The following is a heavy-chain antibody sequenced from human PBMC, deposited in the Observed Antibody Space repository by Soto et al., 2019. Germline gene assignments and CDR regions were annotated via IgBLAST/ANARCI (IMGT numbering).Heavy chain of an antibody. CDR1: GFTFDDYA. V-gene: IGHV3-9*01. J-gene: IGHJ4*02. Sequence: SLRLSCAASGFTFDDYAMHWVRQAPGKGLEWVSGISWNSGSIGYADSVKGRFTISRDNAKNSLYLQMNSLRAEDTALYYCAKGSIREWLVPPFDYWGQG. CDR2: ISWNSGSI. CDR3: AKGSIREWLVPPFDY. D-gene: IGHD6-19*01.